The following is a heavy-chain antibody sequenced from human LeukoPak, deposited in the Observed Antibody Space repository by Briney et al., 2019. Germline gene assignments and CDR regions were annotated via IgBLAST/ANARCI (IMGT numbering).Heavy chain of an antibody. CDR1: GFTVSSNY. D-gene: IGHD6-13*01. CDR3: ARGPRAATGRSYDY. J-gene: IGHJ4*02. CDR2: IYPGGRT. Sequence: GGSLRLSCAASGFTVSSNYMSWVRQAPGKGLEWVSVIYPGGRTYYADSVKGRFTISRDNSKNTLYLQLNSLRAEDTAVYYCARGPRAATGRSYDYWGQGTLVTVSS. V-gene: IGHV3-53*01.